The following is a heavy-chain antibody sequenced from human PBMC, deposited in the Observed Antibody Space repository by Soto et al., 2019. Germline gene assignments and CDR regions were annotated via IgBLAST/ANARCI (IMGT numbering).Heavy chain of an antibody. CDR2: INAGNGNT. D-gene: IGHD3-10*01. V-gene: IGHV1-3*01. Sequence: ASVKVSCKASGYTFTSYAMHWVRQAPGQRLEWMGWINAGNGNTKYSQKFQGRVTITRDTSASTAYMELSSLRSEDTAVYYCARDLQKVRGVTRIYYYYGMDVWGQGTTVTAP. CDR3: ARDLQKVRGVTRIYYYYGMDV. J-gene: IGHJ6*02. CDR1: GYTFTSYA.